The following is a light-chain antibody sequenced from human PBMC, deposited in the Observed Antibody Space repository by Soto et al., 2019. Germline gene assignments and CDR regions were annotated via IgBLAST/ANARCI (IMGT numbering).Light chain of an antibody. CDR2: GAS. J-gene: IGKJ1*01. Sequence: DFQVTQSPSSLSASVGDRVTITCRVSQSISKSLNWYQQKPGEAPELLIYGASKLQSGVPSRFSGSGSGTDFTLTISSLQPEDSASYYCQGSYSGPVAFGQGTKVDSK. CDR1: QSISKS. CDR3: QGSYSGPVA. V-gene: IGKV1-39*01.